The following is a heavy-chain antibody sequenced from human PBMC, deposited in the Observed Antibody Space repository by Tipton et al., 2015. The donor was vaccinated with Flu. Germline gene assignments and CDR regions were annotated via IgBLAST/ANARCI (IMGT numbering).Heavy chain of an antibody. CDR3: AIYDEGRHSSGWLEFDY. Sequence: TLSLTCAVYGGSFSGYYWSWIRQPPGKGLEWIGEINHSGSTNYNPSLKSRVTISVDTSKNQFSLKLSSVTAADTAVYYCAIYDEGRHSSGWLEFDYWGQGTLVTVSS. D-gene: IGHD6-19*01. J-gene: IGHJ4*02. CDR2: INHSGST. V-gene: IGHV4-34*01. CDR1: GGSFSGYY.